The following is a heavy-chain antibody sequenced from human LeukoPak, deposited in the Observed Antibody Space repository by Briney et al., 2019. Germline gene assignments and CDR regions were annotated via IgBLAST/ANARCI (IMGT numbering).Heavy chain of an antibody. D-gene: IGHD3-3*01. CDR2: INHSGST. CDR3: ARDRVTIFGVVRVRTYGMDV. J-gene: IGHJ6*02. Sequence: SETLSLTCAVYGGSFSGYYWSWIRQPPGKGLEWIGEINHSGSTNYNPSLKSRVTISVDTSKNQLSLKLSSVTAADTAVYYCARDRVTIFGVVRVRTYGMDVWGQGTTVTVSS. V-gene: IGHV4-34*01. CDR1: GGSFSGYY.